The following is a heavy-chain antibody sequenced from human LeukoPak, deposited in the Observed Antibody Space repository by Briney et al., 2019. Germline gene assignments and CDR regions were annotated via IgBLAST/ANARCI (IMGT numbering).Heavy chain of an antibody. CDR2: IYYSGST. CDR3: ARVYSNYFRYSDY. J-gene: IGHJ4*02. CDR1: GGSISSYY. D-gene: IGHD4-11*01. V-gene: IGHV4-59*08. Sequence: SETLSLTCTVSGGSISSYYWSWIRQPPGKGLEWIGYIYYSGSTYYNPSLKSRVTISVDTSKNQFSLKLSSVTAADTAVYYCARVYSNYFRYSDYWGQGTLVTVSS.